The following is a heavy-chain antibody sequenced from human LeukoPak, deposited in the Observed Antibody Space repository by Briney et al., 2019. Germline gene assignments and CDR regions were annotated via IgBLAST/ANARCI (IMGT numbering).Heavy chain of an antibody. Sequence: SGGSLRLSCGASGFTFSRYWMSWVRQAPGKGLEWVANIKQDGSEKHYVDSVKGRFTISRDNAENSLFLQMNNLRAEDTAIYYCVNYDTTTGQSDYWGQGTLVTVSS. CDR1: GFTFSRYW. CDR2: IKQDGSEK. D-gene: IGHD1-26*01. V-gene: IGHV3-7*01. CDR3: VNYDTTTGQSDY. J-gene: IGHJ4*02.